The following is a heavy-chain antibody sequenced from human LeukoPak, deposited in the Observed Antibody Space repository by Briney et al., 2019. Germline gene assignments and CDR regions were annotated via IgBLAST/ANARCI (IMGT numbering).Heavy chain of an antibody. CDR2: ISYDGSNK. V-gene: IGHV3-30*04. J-gene: IGHJ5*02. Sequence: AGGSLRLSCAASGFTFSSYAMHWVRQAPGKGLEWVAVISYDGSNKYYADSVKGRFTISRDNSKNTLYLQMNSLRAEDTAVYYCARGGEVVVPAANRFDPWGQGTLVTVSS. D-gene: IGHD2-2*01. CDR3: ARGGEVVVPAANRFDP. CDR1: GFTFSSYA.